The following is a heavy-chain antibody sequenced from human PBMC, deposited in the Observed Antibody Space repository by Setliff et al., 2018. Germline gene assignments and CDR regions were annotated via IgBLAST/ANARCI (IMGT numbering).Heavy chain of an antibody. CDR3: TRGPTYNYGIWDY. J-gene: IGHJ4*02. CDR1: GFRFTSFG. Sequence: ASVKVSRKTSGFRFTSFGFSWVRQAPGQGLEWMGWISPYSGESNYAQKFQDRLTVTADTSTKTIYMELRSLTSDDTAVYFCTRGPTYNYGIWDYWGQGTLVTVSS. CDR2: ISPYSGES. V-gene: IGHV1-18*04. D-gene: IGHD5-18*01.